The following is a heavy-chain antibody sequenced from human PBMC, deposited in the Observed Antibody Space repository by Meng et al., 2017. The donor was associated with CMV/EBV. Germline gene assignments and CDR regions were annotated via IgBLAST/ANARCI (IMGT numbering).Heavy chain of an antibody. CDR2: INPSGGRT. J-gene: IGHJ3*02. CDR1: GYTFTSYY. D-gene: IGHD2-2*01. CDR3: ASAGCSSTSCHKGDAFDI. V-gene: IGHV1-46*01. Sequence: ASVKVSCKASGYTFTSYYMHWVRQAPGQGLEWMGIINPSGGRTSYAQKVQGRVSMTRDTSTSTVYMELSSLRSEDTAVYYCASAGCSSTSCHKGDAFDIWGQGTMVTVSS.